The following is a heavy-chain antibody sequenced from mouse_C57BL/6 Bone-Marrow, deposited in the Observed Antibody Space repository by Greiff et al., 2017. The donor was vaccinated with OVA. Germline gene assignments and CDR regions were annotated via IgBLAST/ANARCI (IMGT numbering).Heavy chain of an antibody. Sequence: QVQLQQPGAELVRPGTSVKLSCKASGYTFTSYWMHWVKQRPGQGLEWIGVIDPSDSYTNYNQKFKGKATLTVDTSSSTAYMQLSSLTSEDSAVYYCGGFYLLWCFDVWGTGTTVTVSS. D-gene: IGHD2-1*01. CDR2: IDPSDSYT. V-gene: IGHV1-59*01. CDR1: GYTFTSYW. CDR3: GGFYLLWCFDV. J-gene: IGHJ1*03.